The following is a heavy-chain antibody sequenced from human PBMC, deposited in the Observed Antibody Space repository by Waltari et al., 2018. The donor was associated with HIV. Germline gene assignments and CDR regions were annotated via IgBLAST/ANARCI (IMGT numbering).Heavy chain of an antibody. J-gene: IGHJ3*02. CDR2: TSGRGGST. D-gene: IGHD3-22*01. Sequence: EVQLLESGGGLVQPGGYLRLSCAAYGFTFRNFALSWVRQAPGKGHEWVSNTSGRGGSTDYADHVKGRFTVSRDNSKDTRFLQMNSLRAEDTALYYCAKEGIIVITDAFDIWGQGTMVIVSS. CDR3: AKEGIIVITDAFDI. V-gene: IGHV3-23*01. CDR1: GFTFRNFA.